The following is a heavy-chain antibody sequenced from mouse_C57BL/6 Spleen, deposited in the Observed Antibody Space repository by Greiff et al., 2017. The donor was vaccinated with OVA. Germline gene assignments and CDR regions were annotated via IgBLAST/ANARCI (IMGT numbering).Heavy chain of an antibody. CDR2: INPSTGGT. Sequence: VQLQQSGPELVKPGASVKISCKASGYSFTGYYMNWVKQSPEKSLEWIGEINPSTGGTTYNQKFKAKATLTVDKSSSTAYMQLKSLTSEDSAVYYCARSEESGDYGDWGQGTLVTVSA. V-gene: IGHV1-42*01. J-gene: IGHJ3*01. CDR3: ARSEESGDYGD. D-gene: IGHD2-4*01. CDR1: GYSFTGYY.